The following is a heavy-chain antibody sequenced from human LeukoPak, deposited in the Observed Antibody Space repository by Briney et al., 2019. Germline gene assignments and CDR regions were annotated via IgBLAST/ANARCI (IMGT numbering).Heavy chain of an antibody. D-gene: IGHD2-21*01. Sequence: GGSLRLSCAASGFTFSDYWMYWVRHVPGKGLVWVSRINTDGSTTSYADSVKGRFTVSRDNAKSTLYLHMNSLRAEDTAIYFCTRSLLGGDNFWGQGALVTVSS. CDR1: GFTFSDYW. CDR3: TRSLLGGDNF. CDR2: INTDGSTT. J-gene: IGHJ4*02. V-gene: IGHV3-74*01.